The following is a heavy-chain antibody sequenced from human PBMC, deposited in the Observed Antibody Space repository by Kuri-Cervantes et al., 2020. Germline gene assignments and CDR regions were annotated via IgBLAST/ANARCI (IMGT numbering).Heavy chain of an antibody. CDR3: ATFSSPVSDYYMDV. Sequence: SETLSLTCTVSGGSISSYYWSWIRQPPGKGLEWIGYIYYSGSTNYNPSLKSRVTISVDTSKNQFSLKLSSVTAADTAVYYCATFSSPVSDYYMDVWGKGTTVTVSS. V-gene: IGHV4-59*01. D-gene: IGHD6-13*01. J-gene: IGHJ6*03. CDR2: IYYSGST. CDR1: GGSISSYY.